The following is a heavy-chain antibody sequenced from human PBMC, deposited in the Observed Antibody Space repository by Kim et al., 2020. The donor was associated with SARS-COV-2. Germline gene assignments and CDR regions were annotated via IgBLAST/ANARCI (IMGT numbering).Heavy chain of an antibody. CDR1: GFTFSSYA. J-gene: IGHJ4*02. CDR2: ISYEGSNK. CDR3: ARDFLYYYGSGSYLSY. D-gene: IGHD3-10*01. Sequence: GGSLRLSCAASGFTFSSYAMHWVRQAPGKGLEWVAVISYEGSNKYYADSVKGRFTISRDNSKNTLYLQMNSLRAEDTAVYYCARDFLYYYGSGSYLSYWGQGTLVTVSS. V-gene: IGHV3-30*04.